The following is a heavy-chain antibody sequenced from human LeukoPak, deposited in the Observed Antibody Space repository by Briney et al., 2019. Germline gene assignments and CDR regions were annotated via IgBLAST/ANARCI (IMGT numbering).Heavy chain of an antibody. J-gene: IGHJ4*02. CDR2: ISPNSGGT. Sequence: ASVKVSCKASGYTFTGYYMHWVRQAPGQGLEWMGWISPNSGGTNYAQKFQGRVTMTRDTSISTAYMELSSLRSDDTAVYYCARERVEYQLLSKREVYHFDYWGQGILVTVSS. CDR3: ARERVEYQLLSKREVYHFDY. D-gene: IGHD2-2*01. CDR1: GYTFTGYY. V-gene: IGHV1-2*02.